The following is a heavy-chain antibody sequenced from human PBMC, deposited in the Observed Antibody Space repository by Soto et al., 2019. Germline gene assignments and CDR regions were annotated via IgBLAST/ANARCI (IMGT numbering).Heavy chain of an antibody. D-gene: IGHD6-13*01. CDR3: ARDRIAGSKYYYGMDV. CDR1: GGTFSSYA. J-gene: IGHJ6*02. V-gene: IGHV1-69*01. Sequence: QVQLVQSGAEVKKPGSSVRVSCKASGGTFSSYAISWVRQAPGQGLEWMGGIIPIFGTENYAQKFQGRVTITADVSTSTAYMELSSLRSEDTAVYYCARDRIAGSKYYYGMDVWGQGTTVTVSS. CDR2: IIPIFGTE.